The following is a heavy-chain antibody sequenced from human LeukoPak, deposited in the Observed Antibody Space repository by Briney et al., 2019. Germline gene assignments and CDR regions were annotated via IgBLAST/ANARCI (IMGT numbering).Heavy chain of an antibody. CDR3: AKEGGLGIAAAGNYYFDY. Sequence: GGSLRLSCAASGLTFSRDWMHWVRQAPGKGLVWVSRINSDGTSTIYADSVKGRFTISRDNSKNTLYLQMSSLRAEDTAVYYCAKEGGLGIAAAGNYYFDYWGQGTLVTVSS. D-gene: IGHD6-13*01. CDR1: GLTFSRDW. J-gene: IGHJ4*02. V-gene: IGHV3-74*01. CDR2: INSDGTST.